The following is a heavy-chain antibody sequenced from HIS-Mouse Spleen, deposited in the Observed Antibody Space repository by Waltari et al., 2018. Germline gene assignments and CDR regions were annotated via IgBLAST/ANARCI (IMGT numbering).Heavy chain of an antibody. V-gene: IGHV3-33*01. D-gene: IGHD2-21*01. CDR3: ARDLTNANGGEYYFDY. CDR2: IWYDGSNK. J-gene: IGHJ4*02. CDR1: GFTFSSYG. Sequence: QVQLVESGGGVVQPGRSLRLSCAASGFTFSSYGMHWVRQAPGKGLEWVAVIWYDGSNKDYADSVKGRFTISRDNSKNTLYLQMNSLRAEDTAVYYCARDLTNANGGEYYFDYWGQGTLVTVSS.